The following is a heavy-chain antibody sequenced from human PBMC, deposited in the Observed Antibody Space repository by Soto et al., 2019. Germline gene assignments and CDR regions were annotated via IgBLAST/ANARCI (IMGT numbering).Heavy chain of an antibody. D-gene: IGHD6-13*01. CDR1: GRSISKSSSY. CDR3: ARRRPQIIAAADNWFDP. J-gene: IGHJ5*02. Sequence: SETPSLTCTVSGRSISKSSSYWGWIRQPPGKGLEWIGSIYYSGSTYYNPSLKSRVTISVDTSKNQFSLKLSSVTAADTAVYYCARRRPQIIAAADNWFDPWGQGTLVTVSS. CDR2: IYYSGST. V-gene: IGHV4-39*01.